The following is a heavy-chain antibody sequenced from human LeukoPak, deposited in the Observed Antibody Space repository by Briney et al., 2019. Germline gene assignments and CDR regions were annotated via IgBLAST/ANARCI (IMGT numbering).Heavy chain of an antibody. CDR1: GFNFSSYS. CDR2: ISRSSSTI. D-gene: IGHD3-22*01. J-gene: IGHJ3*02. CDR3: ARAIGYYYDSSGYPNDAFDI. Sequence: GGSLRLSCAASGFNFSSYSMNWVRQAPGKGLEWVSYISRSSSTIYYAGSVEGRFTISRDNAKNSLYLQMNSLRAEDTAVYYCARAIGYYYDSSGYPNDAFDIWGQGTMVTVSS. V-gene: IGHV3-48*01.